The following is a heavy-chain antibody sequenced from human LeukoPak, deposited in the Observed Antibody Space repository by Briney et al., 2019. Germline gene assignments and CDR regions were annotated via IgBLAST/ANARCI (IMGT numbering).Heavy chain of an antibody. Sequence: PSETLSLTCTVSGGSISTDYWNWIRQPPGKGLEWIGYIHYTGTTNYNPSLKSRVTISVDTSKNQFSLKLSSVTAADTAVYYCARGLCSGGSCYADAFDIWGQGTMVTVSS. CDR2: IHYTGTT. D-gene: IGHD2-15*01. CDR3: ARGLCSGGSCYADAFDI. V-gene: IGHV4-59*12. CDR1: GGSISTDY. J-gene: IGHJ3*02.